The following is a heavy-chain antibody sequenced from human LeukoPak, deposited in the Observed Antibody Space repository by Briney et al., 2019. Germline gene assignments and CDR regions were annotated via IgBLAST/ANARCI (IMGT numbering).Heavy chain of an antibody. V-gene: IGHV4-39*07. CDR2: IYYSGDT. CDR1: TGSISNSSYY. D-gene: IGHD4-17*01. J-gene: IGHJ3*02. Sequence: PSETLSLTCTVSTGSISNSSYYWGWFRRPPGKGLEWIGSIYYSGDTYSTPSLKSRVTISLDTSNNQFSLRLSSVTAADTAVYYCAREVNYGDYGDNAFDIWGQGTMVTVSS. CDR3: AREVNYGDYGDNAFDI.